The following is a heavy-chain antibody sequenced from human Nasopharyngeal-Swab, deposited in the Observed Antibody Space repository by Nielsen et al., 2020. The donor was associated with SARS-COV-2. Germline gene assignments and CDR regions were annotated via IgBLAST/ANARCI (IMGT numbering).Heavy chain of an antibody. V-gene: IGHV5-51*01. CDR3: ARQGAVAGYYYYYMDV. CDR2: IYPGDSDT. J-gene: IGHJ6*03. CDR1: GYSFTSYW. Sequence: GGSLRLSCKGSGYSFTSYWIGWVRQMPGKSLEWMGIIYPGDSDTRYSPSFQGQVTISADKSISTAYLQWSSLKASDTAMYYCARQGAVAGYYYYYMDVWGKGTTVTVSS. D-gene: IGHD6-19*01.